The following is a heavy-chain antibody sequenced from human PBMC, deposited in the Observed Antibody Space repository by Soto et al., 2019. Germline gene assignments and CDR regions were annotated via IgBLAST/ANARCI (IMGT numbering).Heavy chain of an antibody. CDR1: GFTFSNYA. D-gene: IGHD4-17*01. Sequence: SLRLSCAASGFTFSNYAMTWARQAPGKGLEWVSSLLRSGSTTYYADSVKGRFTISSDKSANSLYLQMDRLRAEDTAVYYCAKDAVSGDGIWLLDSWGQGTVVTVSS. J-gene: IGHJ4*02. CDR3: AKDAVSGDGIWLLDS. CDR2: LLRSGSTT. V-gene: IGHV3-23*01.